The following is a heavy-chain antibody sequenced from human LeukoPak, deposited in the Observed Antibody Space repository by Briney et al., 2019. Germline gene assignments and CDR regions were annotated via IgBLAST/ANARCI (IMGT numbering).Heavy chain of an antibody. CDR1: GFTFSSYS. CDR2: ISSSSSYI. CDR3: ARDPGIAAAGTNNWFDP. J-gene: IGHJ5*02. Sequence: GGSLRLSCAASGFTFSSYSMNWVRQAPGKGLEWVSSISSSSSYIYYADSVKGRFIISRDNAKNSLYLQMNSLRAEDTAVYYCARDPGIAAAGTNNWFDPWGQGTLVTVSS. V-gene: IGHV3-21*01. D-gene: IGHD6-13*01.